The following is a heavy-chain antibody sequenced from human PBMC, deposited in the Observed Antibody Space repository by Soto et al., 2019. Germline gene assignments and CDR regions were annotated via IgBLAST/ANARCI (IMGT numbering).Heavy chain of an antibody. CDR2: IHPSGRT. J-gene: IGHJ4*02. V-gene: IGHV4-4*02. CDR1: GDRIRRDKW. D-gene: IGHD2-21*02. CDR3: ARGGDWSFDY. Sequence: QVQMQESGPGLVKPSGTLSLTCAVTGDRIRRDKWWTWVRQPPHKGLEWIGEIHPSGRTNYHPSRKRRTTRSVDKANNQFSLHLTSGTAADTAVYYCARGGDWSFDYWGQGALVTVSS.